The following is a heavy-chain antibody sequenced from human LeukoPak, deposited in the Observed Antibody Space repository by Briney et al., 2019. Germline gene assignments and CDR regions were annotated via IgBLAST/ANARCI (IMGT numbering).Heavy chain of an antibody. D-gene: IGHD6-13*01. J-gene: IGHJ4*02. CDR3: ARIGEGDSSSWRDY. CDR2: INPNSGGT. CDR1: GYTFTGYY. Sequence: GASVTVSCKASGYTFTGYYMHWVRQAPGQGLEWMGWINPNSGGTNYAQKFQGRVTMTRDTSISTAYMELSRLRSDDTAVYYCARIGEGDSSSWRDYWGQGTLVTVSS. V-gene: IGHV1-2*02.